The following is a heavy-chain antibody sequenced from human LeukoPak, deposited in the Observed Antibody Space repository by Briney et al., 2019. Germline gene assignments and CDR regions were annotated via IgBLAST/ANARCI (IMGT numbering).Heavy chain of an antibody. Sequence: GASLKVSCKASGYTFTSYGISWVRQAPGQGLEWMGWISAYNGNTNYAQKLQGRVTMTTDTYTSTAYMELRSLRSDDTAVYYCARSPVGYGDPQGYFDLWGRGTLVTVSS. CDR3: ARSPVGYGDPQGYFDL. J-gene: IGHJ2*01. CDR1: GYTFTSYG. CDR2: ISAYNGNT. D-gene: IGHD4-17*01. V-gene: IGHV1-18*01.